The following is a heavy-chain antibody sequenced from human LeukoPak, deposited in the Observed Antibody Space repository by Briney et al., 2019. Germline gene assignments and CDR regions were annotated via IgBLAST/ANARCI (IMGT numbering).Heavy chain of an antibody. CDR2: IYYSGST. V-gene: IGHV4-59*01. D-gene: IGHD3-10*01. CDR3: ARGNEVRGVIITGDWFDP. J-gene: IGHJ5*02. CDR1: GGSISSYY. Sequence: KPSETLSLTCTVSGGSISSYYWSWIRQPPGKGLEWIGYIYYSGSTSYNPSLKSRVTISVDTSKNQFSLKLSSVTAADTAVYYCARGNEVRGVIITGDWFDPWGQGTLVTVSS.